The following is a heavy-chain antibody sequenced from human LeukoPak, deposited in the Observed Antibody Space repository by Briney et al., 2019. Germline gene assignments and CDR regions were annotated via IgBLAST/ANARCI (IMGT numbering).Heavy chain of an antibody. D-gene: IGHD1-14*01. CDR1: GFKFSDHY. J-gene: IGHJ6*02. CDR3: GSIEIHANHGMDV. CDR2: SRNKASSYNT. V-gene: IGHV3-72*01. Sequence: GGSLRLSCAASGFKFSDHYIDWVRQAPGKGLEWVGRSRNKASSYNTEYAASVDGRFTISRDVSESSLYQQMNSLRTEDTAVYYCGSIEIHANHGMDVWGQGTTVTVSS.